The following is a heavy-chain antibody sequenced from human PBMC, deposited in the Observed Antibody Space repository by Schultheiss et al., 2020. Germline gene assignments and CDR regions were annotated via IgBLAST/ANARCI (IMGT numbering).Heavy chain of an antibody. D-gene: IGHD1-1*01. CDR1: GYTFTSYA. CDR2: INTNTGNP. Sequence: ASVKVSCKASGYTFTSYAMNWVRQAPGQGLEWMGWINTNTGNPTYAQGFTGRFVFSLDTSVSTAYLQISSLRAEDTAMYYCARDPTSTTTGTTTGYFQHWGQGTLVTVSS. J-gene: IGHJ1*01. V-gene: IGHV7-4-1*02. CDR3: ARDPTSTTTGTTTGYFQH.